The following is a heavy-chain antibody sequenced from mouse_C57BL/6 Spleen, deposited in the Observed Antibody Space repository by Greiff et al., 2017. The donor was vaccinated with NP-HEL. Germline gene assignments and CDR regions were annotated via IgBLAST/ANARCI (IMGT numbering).Heavy chain of an antibody. CDR1: GYTFTDYY. V-gene: IGHV1-26*01. D-gene: IGHD1-1*01. CDR3: ARRRITTVVATRFDY. J-gene: IGHJ2*01. CDR2: INPNNGGT. Sequence: VQLQQSGPELVKPGASVKISCKASGYTFTDYYMNWVKQSHGKSLEWIGDINPNNGGTSYIQKFKGKATLTVDKYSSTAYMELRSLTSEDSAVYYCARRRITTVVATRFDYWGQGTTLTVSS.